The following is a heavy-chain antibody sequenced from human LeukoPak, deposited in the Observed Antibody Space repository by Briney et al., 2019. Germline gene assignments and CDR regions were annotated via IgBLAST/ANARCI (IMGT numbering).Heavy chain of an antibody. CDR3: AREAAAGVDY. V-gene: IGHV4-59*01. CDR1: GGSFSGYY. J-gene: IGHJ4*02. CDR2: IYYSGST. Sequence: TLSLTCAVYGGSFSGYYWSWIRQPPGQGLEWIGYIYYSGSTNYNPSLKSRVTISVDTSKNQFSLKLSSVTAADTAVYYCAREAAAGVDYWGQGTLVTVSS. D-gene: IGHD6-13*01.